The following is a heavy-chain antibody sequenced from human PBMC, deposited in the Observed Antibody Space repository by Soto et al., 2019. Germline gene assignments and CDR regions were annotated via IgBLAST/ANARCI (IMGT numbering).Heavy chain of an antibody. CDR1: GFTCSSYE. J-gene: IGHJ4*02. CDR2: ISRSSSTI. V-gene: IGHV3-48*03. CDR3: VRGLDY. Sequence: GGSRRRSCAASGFTCSSYEMSWVRQAPGKGLEWVSYISRSSSTIDYAHSVRGRFTISRDNAKNSQYLQMNSLRVEDTGIYYCVRGLDYWGQGTLVTVSS.